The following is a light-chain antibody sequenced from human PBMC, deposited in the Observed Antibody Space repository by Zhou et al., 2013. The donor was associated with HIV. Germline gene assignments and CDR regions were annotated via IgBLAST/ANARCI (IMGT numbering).Light chain of an antibody. V-gene: IGKV3-20*01. J-gene: IGKJ4*01. CDR1: QSLSNTF. Sequence: EIVLTQSPGTLSLSPGERATLSCRASQSLSNTFLAWYHQKPGQPPRLLIYDVSSRATGIPDRFSGSGSGTDFTLTISRLEPEDFAVYFCQQYGSSTSFGGGPRWRSN. CDR3: QQYGSSTS. CDR2: DVS.